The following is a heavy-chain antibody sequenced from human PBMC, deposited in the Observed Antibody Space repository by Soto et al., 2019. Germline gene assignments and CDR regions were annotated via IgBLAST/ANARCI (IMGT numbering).Heavy chain of an antibody. Sequence: PGKGLEWIGYIYYSGSTYYNPSLKSRVTISVDTSKNHFSLQLNSVTPEDTAVYYRARGPSWFDPWGQGTLVTVSS. CDR2: IYYSGST. CDR3: ARGPSWFDP. J-gene: IGHJ5*02. V-gene: IGHV4-30-4*01.